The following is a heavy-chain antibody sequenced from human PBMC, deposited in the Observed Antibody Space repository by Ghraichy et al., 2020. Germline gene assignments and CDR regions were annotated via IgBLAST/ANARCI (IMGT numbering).Heavy chain of an antibody. J-gene: IGHJ4*02. CDR1: GGSFSGYY. Sequence: SETLYLTCAVYGGSFSGYYWSWIRQPPGKGLEWIGEINHSGSTNYNPSLKSRVTISVDTSKNQFSLKLSSVTAADTAVYYCARSNWGRRSYFDYWGQGTLVTVSS. CDR2: INHSGST. CDR3: ARSNWGRRSYFDY. D-gene: IGHD7-27*01. V-gene: IGHV4-34*01.